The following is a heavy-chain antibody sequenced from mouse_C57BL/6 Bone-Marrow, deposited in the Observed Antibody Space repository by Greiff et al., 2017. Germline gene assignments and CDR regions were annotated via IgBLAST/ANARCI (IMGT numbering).Heavy chain of an antibody. V-gene: IGHV1-63*01. CDR3: ATFSWFAY. CDR1: GYTFTNYW. Sequence: QVQLQQSGAELVRPGTSVKMSCKASGYTFTNYWIGWAKQRPGHGLEWIGDIYPGGGYTNYNEKFKSKATLTVDKSSSTAYMQLSSLTSEDSAVYYCATFSWFAYWGQGTLVTVSA. J-gene: IGHJ3*01. CDR2: IYPGGGYT.